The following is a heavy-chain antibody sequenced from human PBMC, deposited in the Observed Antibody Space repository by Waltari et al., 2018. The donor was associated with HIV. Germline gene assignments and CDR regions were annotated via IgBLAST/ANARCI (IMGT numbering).Heavy chain of an antibody. J-gene: IGHJ3*01. CDR2: IYPADSYT. CDR3: ARVRMGAGDAFDV. V-gene: IGHV5-51*01. Sequence: LVQSGAEVKKPGQSLKISCQPSGYSFVSFWIGWVRQTPGKGLEWVGNIYPADSYTKYSPTCEGQVTMSRDETVNTAYLQWRRLKSSDTVTYFCARVRMGAGDAFDVWGQGTTVTVSS. CDR1: GYSFVSFW. D-gene: IGHD1-26*01.